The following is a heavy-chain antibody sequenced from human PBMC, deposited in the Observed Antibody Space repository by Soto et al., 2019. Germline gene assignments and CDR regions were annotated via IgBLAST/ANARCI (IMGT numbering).Heavy chain of an antibody. J-gene: IGHJ3*02. V-gene: IGHV4-39*01. Sequence: ETLSLTCTVSSGSISSGRYYWVWIRQPPGKGLEWIGNIYYSGSTHYNPSLESRVTISVDTSKNQFSLKLSSVTAADTAVYYCARQTDSYYTFDAFDIWGQGTMVTVSS. D-gene: IGHD3-22*01. CDR3: ARQTDSYYTFDAFDI. CDR2: IYYSGST. CDR1: SGSISSGRYY.